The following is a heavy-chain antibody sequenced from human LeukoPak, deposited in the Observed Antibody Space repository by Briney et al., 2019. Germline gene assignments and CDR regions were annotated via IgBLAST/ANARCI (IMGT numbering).Heavy chain of an antibody. D-gene: IGHD6-25*01. J-gene: IGHJ4*02. CDR3: AKGRGSGWTTLWY. Sequence: PGGSLRLSCAASGFTFSSYAVHWVRQAPGKGLEWVAVISYDGSNKYYADSVKGRFTISRDNSKNTLYLQMNSLRAEDTAVYYCAKGRGSGWTTLWYWGQGTLVTVSS. V-gene: IGHV3-30-3*01. CDR1: GFTFSSYA. CDR2: ISYDGSNK.